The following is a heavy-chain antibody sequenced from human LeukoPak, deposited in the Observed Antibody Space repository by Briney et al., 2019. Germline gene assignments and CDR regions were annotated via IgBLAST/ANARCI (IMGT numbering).Heavy chain of an antibody. CDR2: IYYSGST. D-gene: IGHD6-13*01. CDR3: ARERSGSSWRKWFDY. V-gene: IGHV4-59*01. J-gene: IGHJ4*02. CDR1: GGSISSYY. Sequence: SETLSLTCTVSGGSISSYYWSWIRQPPGKGLEWIGYIYYSGSTNYNPSLKSRVTISVDTSKNQFSLKLSSVTAADTAVYYCARERSGSSWRKWFDYWGQGTLVTVSS.